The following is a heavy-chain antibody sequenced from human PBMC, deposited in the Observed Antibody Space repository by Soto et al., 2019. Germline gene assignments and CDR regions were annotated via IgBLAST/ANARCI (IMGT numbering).Heavy chain of an antibody. J-gene: IGHJ4*02. CDR2: IKSSGGST. D-gene: IGHD2-2*01. V-gene: IGHV3-23*01. CDR1: GFTFSSYV. Sequence: GGSLRLSCAASGFTFSSYVMNWVRQAPGKGLEWVSTIKSSGGSTYYADSVKGRFTISRDNSKSTLYLEMNSLRAEDTAVYYCTLHAFPSREVGYWGQGTLVTVSS. CDR3: TLHAFPSREVGY.